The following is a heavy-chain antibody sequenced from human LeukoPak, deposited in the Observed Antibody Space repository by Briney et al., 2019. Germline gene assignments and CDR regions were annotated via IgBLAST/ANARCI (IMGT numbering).Heavy chain of an antibody. J-gene: IGHJ4*02. CDR3: ASGRVSSTGG. CDR2: ISSGSSYI. CDR1: GFTFSSYS. V-gene: IGHV3-21*01. D-gene: IGHD1-14*01. Sequence: SGGSLRLSCAASGFTFSSYSMNWVRQAPGKGLEWVSSISSGSSYIYYADSVKGRFTISRDNAKNSLYLQMNSLRAEDTAVYYCASGRVSSTGGWGQGTLVTVSS.